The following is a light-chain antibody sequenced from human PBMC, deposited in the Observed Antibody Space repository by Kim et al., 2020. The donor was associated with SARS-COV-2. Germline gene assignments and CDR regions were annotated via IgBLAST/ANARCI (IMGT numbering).Light chain of an antibody. CDR2: GKN. J-gene: IGLJ1*01. V-gene: IGLV3-19*01. CDR1: SLRNYY. Sequence: SSELTQDPAVSVALGQTVRITCQGDSLRNYYASWYQQKPGQAPVLVIYGKNNRPSGIPDRFSGCSSGNTASMTITGAQAEDEADYYCNSRDSSGNHLGVFGTGTKVTVL. CDR3: NSRDSSGNHLGV.